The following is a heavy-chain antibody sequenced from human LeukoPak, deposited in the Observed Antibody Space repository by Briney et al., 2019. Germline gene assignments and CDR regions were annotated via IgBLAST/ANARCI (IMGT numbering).Heavy chain of an antibody. CDR2: IYHSGST. V-gene: IGHV4-38-2*02. Sequence: PSETLSLACTVSGYSISSGYYWGWIRQPPGKGLEWIGSIYHSGSTYYNPSLKSRVTISVDTSKNQFSLKLSSVTAADTAVYYCARAYYYDSSGYYERWSGESKWGQGTLVTVPS. CDR1: GYSISSGYY. D-gene: IGHD3-22*01. CDR3: ARAYYYDSSGYYERWSGESK. J-gene: IGHJ4*02.